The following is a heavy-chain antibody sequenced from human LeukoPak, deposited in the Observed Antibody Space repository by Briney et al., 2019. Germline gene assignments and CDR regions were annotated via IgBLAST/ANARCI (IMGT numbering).Heavy chain of an antibody. CDR2: IIAILGIA. Sequence: SVKVSSKPSVGSLTSDTISSVRQRPGQGLEWMGRIIAILGIANYTQKFQGRVTITADKSTSTAYMELSSLRSEDTAVYYCARAPPTNWGQGTLVTVSS. D-gene: IGHD1-1*01. V-gene: IGHV1-69*02. J-gene: IGHJ4*02. CDR1: VGSLTSDT. CDR3: ARAPPTN.